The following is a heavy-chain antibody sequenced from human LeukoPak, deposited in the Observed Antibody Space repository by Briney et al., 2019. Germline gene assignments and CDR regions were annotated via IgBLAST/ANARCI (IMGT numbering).Heavy chain of an antibody. CDR2: ISAYNGNT. CDR3: ARDNLPYSYGNIVDY. Sequence: RASVKVSCKASGYTFTSYGISWVRQAPGQGLEWMGWISAYNGNTNYAQKLQGRVTMTTDTSTSTAYMELRSLRSDDTAVYYCARDNLPYSYGNIVDYWGQGTLVTVSS. D-gene: IGHD5-18*01. J-gene: IGHJ4*02. V-gene: IGHV1-18*01. CDR1: GYTFTSYG.